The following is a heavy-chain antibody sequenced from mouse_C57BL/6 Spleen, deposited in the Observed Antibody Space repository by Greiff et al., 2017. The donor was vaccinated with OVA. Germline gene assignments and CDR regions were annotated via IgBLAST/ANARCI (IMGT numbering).Heavy chain of an antibody. CDR2: ISSGGDYI. V-gene: IGHV5-9-1*02. CDR3: TREYYGSSGYFDY. D-gene: IGHD1-1*01. CDR1: GFTFSSYA. Sequence: EVQRVESGEGLVKPGGSLKLSCAASGFTFSSYAMSWVRQTPEKRLEWVAYISSGGDYIYYADTVKGRFTISRDNARNTLYLQMSSLTSEDTAMYYCTREYYGSSGYFDYWGQGTTLTVSS. J-gene: IGHJ2*01.